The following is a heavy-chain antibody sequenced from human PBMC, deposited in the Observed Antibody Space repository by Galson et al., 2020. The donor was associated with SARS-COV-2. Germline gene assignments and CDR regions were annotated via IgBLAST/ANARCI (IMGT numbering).Heavy chain of an antibody. CDR2: INAGNGNT. CDR3: AQFLVGGYGWFDP. V-gene: IGHV1-3*01. D-gene: IGHD3-3*01. CDR1: GYTFTSYA. Sequence: GESLKISCKASGYTFTSYAMHWVRQAPGQRLEWMGWINAGNGNTKYSQKFQGRVTITRDTSASTAYMELSSLRSEDTAVYYCAQFLVGGYGWFDPWGQGTLVTVSS. J-gene: IGHJ5*02.